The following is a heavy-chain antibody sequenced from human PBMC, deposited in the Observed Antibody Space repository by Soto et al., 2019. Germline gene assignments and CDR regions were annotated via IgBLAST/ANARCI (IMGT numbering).Heavy chain of an antibody. V-gene: IGHV1-18*01. CDR1: GYTFTSYG. CDR3: ARHFGVVGYLYYGMDV. J-gene: IGHJ6*02. D-gene: IGHD3-3*01. CDR2: ISAYNGNT. Sequence: QVQLVQSGAEVKKPGASVKVSCKASGYTFTSYGISWVRQAPGQGLEWMGWISAYNGNTNYAQKLQGRVTMTTDTSTSTAYMELRRLRSDDTAVYYCARHFGVVGYLYYGMDVWGQGTTVTVSS.